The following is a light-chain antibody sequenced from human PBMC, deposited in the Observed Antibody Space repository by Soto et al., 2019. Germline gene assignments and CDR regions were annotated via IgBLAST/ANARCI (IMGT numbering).Light chain of an antibody. CDR3: ASWDDSLNGWV. J-gene: IGLJ3*02. V-gene: IGLV1-44*01. Sequence: QSVLTQPPSASGTPGQRVTISCSGSRSNIGSYSVNWYQQLPGAAPKLLIYSNNQRPSGVPDRFSGSKSGTSASLAISGLQSEHEADYCCASWDDSLNGWVFGGGTKLTVL. CDR2: SNN. CDR1: RSNIGSYS.